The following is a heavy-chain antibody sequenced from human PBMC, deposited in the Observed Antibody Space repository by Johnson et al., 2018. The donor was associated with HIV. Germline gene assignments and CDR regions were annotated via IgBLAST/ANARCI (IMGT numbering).Heavy chain of an antibody. CDR3: AKDFVTHGAFDI. CDR2: ISGSGGST. CDR1: GFNFSSYA. V-gene: IGHV3-23*04. J-gene: IGHJ3*02. D-gene: IGHD2-21*01. Sequence: LVESGGGVVQPGRSLRLSCAASGFNFSSYAMSWVRQAPGKGLEWVSAISGSGGSTYYADSVKGRFTISRDNSKNTLYLQMNSLRAEDTAVYYCAKDFVTHGAFDIWGQGTMVTVSS.